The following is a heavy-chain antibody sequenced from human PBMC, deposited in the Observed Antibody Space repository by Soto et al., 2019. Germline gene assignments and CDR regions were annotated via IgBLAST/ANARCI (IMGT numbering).Heavy chain of an antibody. CDR2: INPNSGGT. V-gene: IGHV1-2*04. Sequence: QVQLVQSGAEVKKPGASVKVSCKASGYTFTGYYMHWVRQAPGQGLEWMGWINPNSGGTNYAQKFQGWVTMTRDTSISTAYMELSRLRSDDTAVYYCAREGVRVGLRYFDWLFDPYHYYDGMDVWGQGTTVTVSS. CDR3: AREGVRVGLRYFDWLFDPYHYYDGMDV. CDR1: GYTFTGYY. J-gene: IGHJ6*02. D-gene: IGHD3-9*01.